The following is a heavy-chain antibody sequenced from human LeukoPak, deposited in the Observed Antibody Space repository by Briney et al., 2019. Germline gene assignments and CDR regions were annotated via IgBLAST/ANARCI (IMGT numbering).Heavy chain of an antibody. V-gene: IGHV4-38-2*02. D-gene: IGHD2-2*01. CDR3: ARVRGYCSSTICYRYYFDY. CDR1: GYSISSGYY. CDR2: IYHSGST. Sequence: SETLSLTCTVSGYSISSGYYWAWIRQPPGKGLEWLGTIYHSGSTYYNPSLKSRVAISVDTSKDQFSLKLTSVTAADTAVYYCARVRGYCSSTICYRYYFDYWGQGTLVTVSS. J-gene: IGHJ4*02.